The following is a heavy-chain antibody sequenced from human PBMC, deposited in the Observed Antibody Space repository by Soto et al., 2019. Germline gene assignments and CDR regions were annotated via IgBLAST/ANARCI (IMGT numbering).Heavy chain of an antibody. D-gene: IGHD1-26*01. CDR3: AKDVVVGATTGLGDYYYYYGMDV. J-gene: IGHJ6*02. CDR1: GFTFSSYG. V-gene: IGHV3-30*18. CDR2: ISYDGSNK. Sequence: PVGSLRLSCAASGFTFSSYGMHWVRQAPGKGLEWVAVISYDGSNKYYADSVKGRFTISRDNSKNTLYLQTNSLRAEDTAVYYCAKDVVVGATTGLGDYYYYYGMDVWGQGTTVTVSS.